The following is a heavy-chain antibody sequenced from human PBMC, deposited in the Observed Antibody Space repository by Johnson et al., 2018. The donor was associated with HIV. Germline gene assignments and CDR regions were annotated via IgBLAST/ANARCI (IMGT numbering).Heavy chain of an antibody. CDR1: GFTFSSYA. CDR3: ARKKDAAFDI. J-gene: IGHJ3*02. Sequence: QVQLVESGGGVVQPGRSLRLSSAASGFTFSSYAMHWVRQAPGKGLEWVAVISYDGSNKYYADSVKGRFTISRDNSKNTLYLQMNSLRAEDTAVYYCARKKDAAFDIWGQGTMVTVSS. V-gene: IGHV3-30*04. CDR2: ISYDGSNK.